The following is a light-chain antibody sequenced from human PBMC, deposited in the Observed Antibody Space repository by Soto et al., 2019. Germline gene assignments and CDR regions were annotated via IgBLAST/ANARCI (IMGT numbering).Light chain of an antibody. Sequence: DIVMTQSPDSLAVSLGERATINCKSSQSVLYSSNNKNYLAWYQQKPGQPPKLLPYWASTRESWVPDRFRGSGCETDFKLTLTSLRPEDVAEYYLQQYYRTPWTFGQGTKVQL. CDR2: WAS. J-gene: IGKJ1*01. CDR1: QSVLYSSNNKNY. V-gene: IGKV4-1*01. CDR3: QQYYRTPWT.